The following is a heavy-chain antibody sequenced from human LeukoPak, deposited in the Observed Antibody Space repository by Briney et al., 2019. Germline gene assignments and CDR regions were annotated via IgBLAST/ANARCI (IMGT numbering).Heavy chain of an antibody. CDR3: EAGPSSSLDY. CDR2: ISSSGSTI. J-gene: IGHJ4*02. Sequence: GGSLRLSCAASGFTFSDYYMNWIRQAPGKGLEWVSYISSSGSTINYADSVKGRFTISRDNAKNSLYLQMNSLRAEDTAVYYCEAGPSSSLDYWGQGTLVTVSS. V-gene: IGHV3-11*04. D-gene: IGHD6-19*01. CDR1: GFTFSDYY.